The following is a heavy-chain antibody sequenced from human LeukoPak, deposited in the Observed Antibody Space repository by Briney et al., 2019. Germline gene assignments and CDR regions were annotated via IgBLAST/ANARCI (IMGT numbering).Heavy chain of an antibody. D-gene: IGHD5-18*01. V-gene: IGHV3-9*01. CDR2: ISWNSANI. J-gene: IGHJ4*02. CDR1: GFNFNDYA. Sequence: PGGSLRLSCAASGFNFNDYAMHWLRLAPGKGLEWVSGISWNSANIGYADSVKGRFTISRDNAKNSLYLQMNSLRPEDSALYYCGKDLSYGFLGRWGQGTLVTVSS. CDR3: GKDLSYGFLGR.